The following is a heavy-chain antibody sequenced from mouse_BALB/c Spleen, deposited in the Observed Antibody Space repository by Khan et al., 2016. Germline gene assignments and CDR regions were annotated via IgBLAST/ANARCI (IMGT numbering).Heavy chain of an antibody. D-gene: IGHD1-1*01. Sequence: QVQLKESGPGLVAPSQSLSITCTVSGFSLTGYGVNWVRQPPGKGLEWLGMIWGDGSTDYNSALKSRLSNSKDNSKSQVVLKMNSLQNDDTARYSCARALYYYGSSYVSYAMDYWGQGTSVTVSS. CDR2: IWGDGST. J-gene: IGHJ4*01. CDR1: GFSLTGYG. CDR3: ARALYYYGSSYVSYAMDY. V-gene: IGHV2-6-7*01.